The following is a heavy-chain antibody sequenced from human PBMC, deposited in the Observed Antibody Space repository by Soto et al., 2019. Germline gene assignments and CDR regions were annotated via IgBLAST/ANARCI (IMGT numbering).Heavy chain of an antibody. D-gene: IGHD3-3*01. V-gene: IGHV4-59*01. CDR1: GGSISSYY. CDR2: IYYSGST. Sequence: PSETLSLTCTVSGGSISSYYWSWIRQPPGKGLEWIGYIYYSGSTNYNPSLKSRVTISVDTSKNQFSLKLSSVTAADTAVYYCARAADYDFWSGYASGYYYYYMDVWAKGPRSPSP. CDR3: ARAADYDFWSGYASGYYYYYMDV. J-gene: IGHJ6*03.